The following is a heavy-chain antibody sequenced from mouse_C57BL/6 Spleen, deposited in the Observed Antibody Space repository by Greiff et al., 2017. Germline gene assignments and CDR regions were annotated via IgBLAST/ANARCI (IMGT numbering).Heavy chain of an antibody. V-gene: IGHV1-78*01. J-gene: IGHJ4*01. Sequence: QVQLQQSDAELVKPGASVKISCKASGYTFTDHSIHWMKQRPEQGLEWIGYIYPRDGSTKYNEKFKGKATLTADKSSSTAYMQLNSLTSEDSAVYFCAYYGSSYTYAMDYWGQGTSVTVSS. CDR1: GYTFTDHS. CDR3: AYYGSSYTYAMDY. D-gene: IGHD1-1*01. CDR2: IYPRDGST.